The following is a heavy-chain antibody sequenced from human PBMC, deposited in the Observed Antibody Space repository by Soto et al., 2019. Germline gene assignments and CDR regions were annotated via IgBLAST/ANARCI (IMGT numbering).Heavy chain of an antibody. CDR1: GFTFNNFA. CDR3: AKGKYCSGTDCYVPNWFDR. CDR2: ISDSGDTT. D-gene: IGHD2-2*01. V-gene: IGHV3-23*01. Sequence: PGGSLRLSCAASGFTFNNFAMSWVRQAPGKGLEWVSTISDSGDTTYYADSVKGRFTISRDNSKNTLYLQMNSLRAEDTAIYFCAKGKYCSGTDCYVPNWFDRWGQGTLVTVSS. J-gene: IGHJ5*02.